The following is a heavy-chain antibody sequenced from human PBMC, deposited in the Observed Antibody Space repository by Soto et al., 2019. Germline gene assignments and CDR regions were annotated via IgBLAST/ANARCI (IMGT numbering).Heavy chain of an antibody. CDR2: IKSKTDGGTT. J-gene: IGHJ3*02. D-gene: IGHD3-22*01. Sequence: GGSLRLSCAASGFTFSNAWMSWVRQAPGKGLEWVGRIKSKTDGGTTDYAAPVKGRFTISRDDSKNTLYLQMNSLKTEDTAVYYCTTDEPMYYYDSSCSDAFDIWGQGTMVTVSS. V-gene: IGHV3-15*01. CDR3: TTDEPMYYYDSSCSDAFDI. CDR1: GFTFSNAW.